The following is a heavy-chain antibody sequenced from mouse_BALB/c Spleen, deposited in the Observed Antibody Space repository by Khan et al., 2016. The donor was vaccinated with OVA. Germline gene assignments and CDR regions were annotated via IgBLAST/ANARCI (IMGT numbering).Heavy chain of an antibody. CDR3: ATYGWWD. D-gene: IGHD1-1*01. Sequence: EVELVESGGGLVQPGGSRKLSCAASGFTFSSFGMHWVRQAPEKGLEWVAYISSGSSTIYYADTVKGRFTISRDKPKNTLFLQMTSLRAEDTAMYYCATYGWWDWGAKTPVTVSS. J-gene: IGHJ1*01. V-gene: IGHV5-17*02. CDR2: ISSGSSTI. CDR1: GFTFSSFG.